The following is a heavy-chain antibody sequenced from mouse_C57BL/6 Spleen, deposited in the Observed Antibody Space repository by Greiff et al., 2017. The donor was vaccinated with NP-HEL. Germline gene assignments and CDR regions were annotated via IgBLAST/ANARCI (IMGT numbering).Heavy chain of an antibody. D-gene: IGHD1-1*01. CDR3: ARHGSSYVGFDY. CDR1: GFTFSDYY. V-gene: IGHV5-12*01. J-gene: IGHJ2*01. Sequence: EVHLVESGGGLVQPGGSLKLSCAASGFTFSDYYMYWVRQTPEKRLEWVAYISNGGGSTYYPDTVRGRFTISRDNAKNTLYLQMSRLKSEDTAMYYCARHGSSYVGFDYWGQGTTLTVSS. CDR2: ISNGGGST.